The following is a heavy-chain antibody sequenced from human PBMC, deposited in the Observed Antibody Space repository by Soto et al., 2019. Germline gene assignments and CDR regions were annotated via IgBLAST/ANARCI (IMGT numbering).Heavy chain of an antibody. Sequence: GGSLRLSCSASGFTFSSYAMHWVRQAPGKGLEYASGININGGSTNYADSVKGKFTISRDYSKNIVYLQMSSLRDDDTALYYCVKGGVYRSSSLDCWGQGSLVTVSS. CDR1: GFTFSSYA. D-gene: IGHD6-6*01. V-gene: IGHV3-64D*08. CDR2: ININGGST. J-gene: IGHJ4*02. CDR3: VKGGVYRSSSLDC.